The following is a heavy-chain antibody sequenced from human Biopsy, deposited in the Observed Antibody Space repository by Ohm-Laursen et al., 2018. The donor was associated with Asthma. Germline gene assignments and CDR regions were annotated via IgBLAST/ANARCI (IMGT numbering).Heavy chain of an antibody. D-gene: IGHD3-9*01. Sequence: ASVKVSCKTSGYTFTNYAIHWVRQAPGQRLEWMGWINADNGNTKYSEKFQGRVTITRDTSASTAYMHLSSLRSEDTAVYYCARTYYDFLTGQVNDALAMWGQGTVVTVSS. CDR1: GYTFTNYA. V-gene: IGHV1-3*01. CDR2: INADNGNT. J-gene: IGHJ3*02. CDR3: ARTYYDFLTGQVNDALAM.